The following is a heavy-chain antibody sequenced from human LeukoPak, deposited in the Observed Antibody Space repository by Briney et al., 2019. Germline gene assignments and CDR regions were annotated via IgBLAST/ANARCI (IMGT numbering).Heavy chain of an antibody. CDR1: GGSFSGYY. CDR2: INHSGST. V-gene: IGHV4-34*01. CDR3: ARVYYYDSSGYFSY. Sequence: SETLSLTCAVYGGSFSGYYWSWIRQPPGKGLEWIGEINHSGSTNYNPSLKSRVTISVDTSKNQFSLKLSSVTAADTAVYYCARVYYYDSSGYFSYWGQGTLVTVSS. D-gene: IGHD3-22*01. J-gene: IGHJ4*02.